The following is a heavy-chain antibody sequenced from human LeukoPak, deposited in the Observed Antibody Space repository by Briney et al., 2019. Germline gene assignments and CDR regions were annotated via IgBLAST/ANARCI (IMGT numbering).Heavy chain of an antibody. J-gene: IGHJ6*02. D-gene: IGHD3-3*01. CDR1: GGSISSYY. CDR3: VRDSSAYYDFWSGTYGMDV. V-gene: IGHV4-59*01. CDR2: IYYSGST. Sequence: SETLSLTCTVSGGSISSYYWSWIRQPPGKGLEWIGYIYYSGSTNYNPSLKSRVTISVDTSKNQFSLKLSSVTAADTAVYYCVRDSSAYYDFWSGTYGMDVWGQGTTVTVSS.